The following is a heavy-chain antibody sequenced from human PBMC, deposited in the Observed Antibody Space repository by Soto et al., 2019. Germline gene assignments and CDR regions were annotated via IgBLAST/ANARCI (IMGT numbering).Heavy chain of an antibody. J-gene: IGHJ4*02. D-gene: IGHD3-10*01. CDR1: GYTFTSYG. CDR2: MNPNSGNT. CDR3: ARVVRWVTQGFDY. V-gene: IGHV1-8*01. Sequence: ASVKVSCKASGYTFTSYGIKWVRQATGQGLEWMGWMNPNSGNTGYAQKFQGRVTMTRNTSISTAYMELSSLRSEDTAVYYCARVVRWVTQGFDYWGQGTLVTVSS.